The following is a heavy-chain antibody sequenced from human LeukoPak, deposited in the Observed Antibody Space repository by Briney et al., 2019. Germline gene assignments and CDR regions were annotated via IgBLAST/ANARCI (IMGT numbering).Heavy chain of an antibody. V-gene: IGHV3-30-3*01. CDR2: ISHDGSNK. Sequence: PGGSLRLSCAASGFTFSSYAMHWVRQAPGKGLEWVAVISHDGSNKYYADSVKGRFTISRDNSKNTLYLQMNSLRAEDTAVYYCARDRALTYYYYGMDVWGQGTTVTVSS. CDR3: ARDRALTYYYYGMDV. CDR1: GFTFSSYA. J-gene: IGHJ6*02.